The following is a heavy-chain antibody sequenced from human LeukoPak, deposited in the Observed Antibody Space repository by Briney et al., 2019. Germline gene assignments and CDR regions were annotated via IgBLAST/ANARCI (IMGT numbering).Heavy chain of an antibody. CDR3: ASYIQYFTMDV. V-gene: IGHV3-48*03. Sequence: GGSLRLSCAASGFTFSSYEMNWVRQAPGKGLEWISYISGSGSTIYYADSVKGRFTISRDNAKKSLYLQMNSLRAEDTAIYYCASYIQYFTMDVWGKGTTVTISS. CDR2: ISGSGSTI. CDR1: GFTFSSYE. J-gene: IGHJ6*04. D-gene: IGHD3-9*01.